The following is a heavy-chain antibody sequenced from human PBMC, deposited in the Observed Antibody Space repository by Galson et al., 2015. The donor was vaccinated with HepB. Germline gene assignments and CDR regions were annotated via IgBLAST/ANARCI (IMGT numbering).Heavy chain of an antibody. Sequence: SVKVSCKASGYTFTSYGISWVRQAPGQGLEWMGWISAYNGNTNYAQKLQGRVTMTTDTSTSTAYMELRSLRSDDTAVYYCARTPKNHKIQLWSGSWFDPWGQGTLVTVSS. CDR1: GYTFTSYG. V-gene: IGHV1-18*04. CDR2: ISAYNGNT. J-gene: IGHJ5*02. CDR3: ARTPKNHKIQLWSGSWFDP. D-gene: IGHD5-18*01.